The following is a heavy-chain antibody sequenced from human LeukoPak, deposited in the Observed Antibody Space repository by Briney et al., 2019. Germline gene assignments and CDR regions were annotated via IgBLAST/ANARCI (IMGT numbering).Heavy chain of an antibody. J-gene: IGHJ6*02. Sequence: PSETLSLTRAVYGGSFSVYYWTWVRQPPGKALEWIGEIHYSGSTNYNPSLKSRVTISVDTSKNQFSLKLSSVTAADTAVYYCARGQDYYYGMDVWGQGTTVTVSS. V-gene: IGHV4-34*01. CDR2: IHYSGST. CDR3: ARGQDYYYGMDV. CDR1: GGSFSVYY.